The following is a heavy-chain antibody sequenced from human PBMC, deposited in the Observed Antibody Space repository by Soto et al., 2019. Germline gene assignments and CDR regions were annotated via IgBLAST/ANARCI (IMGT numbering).Heavy chain of an antibody. CDR2: IYCSGST. V-gene: IGHV4-61*08. J-gene: IGHJ3*02. CDR3: ARVKYYSDSSGYSLDAFDI. Sequence: LETLSLTCTVSGGSVNTGDYFWSWIRQPPGKGLDSIGYIYCSGSTNYNPSLKSRVTISVDTSKNQFSMKLTSVTAADTAVYYCARVKYYSDSSGYSLDAFDIWGQGTMVTVSS. CDR1: GGSVNTGDYF. D-gene: IGHD3-22*01.